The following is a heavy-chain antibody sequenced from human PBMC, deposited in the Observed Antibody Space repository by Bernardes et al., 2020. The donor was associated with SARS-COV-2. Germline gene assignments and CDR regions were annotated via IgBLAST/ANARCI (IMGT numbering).Heavy chain of an antibody. CDR2: IKQDGSEK. D-gene: IGHD6-19*01. J-gene: IGHJ2*01. CDR3: ARDPRIAVAGTGGYFDL. CDR1: GFTFSSYW. V-gene: IGHV3-7*04. Sequence: GGSLRLSCAASGFTFSSYWMSWVRQAPGKGLEWVANIKQDGSEKYYVDSVKGRFTISRDNAKNSLYLQMNSLRAEDTAVYYCARDPRIAVAGTGGYFDLWGRGTLVTVSS.